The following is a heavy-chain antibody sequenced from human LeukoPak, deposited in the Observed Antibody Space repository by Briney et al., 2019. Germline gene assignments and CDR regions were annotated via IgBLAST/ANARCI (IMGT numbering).Heavy chain of an antibody. J-gene: IGHJ6*03. V-gene: IGHV3-20*04. Sequence: PGGSLRLSCAASGFTFDDYSMSWVRQAPGKGLEWVYGINWNGGSTGYADSVKGRFTISRDNAKNSLYLQMNSLRAEDTAVYYCARDPYSSKSQSGFMDVWGKGTAVTVSS. CDR3: ARDPYSSKSQSGFMDV. CDR1: GFTFDDYS. CDR2: INWNGGST. D-gene: IGHD6-13*01.